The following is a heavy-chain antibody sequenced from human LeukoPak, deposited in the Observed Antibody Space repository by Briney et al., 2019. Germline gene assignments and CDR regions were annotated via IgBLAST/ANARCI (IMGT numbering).Heavy chain of an antibody. D-gene: IGHD3-9*01. CDR3: ARVSKLVNFDY. CDR1: GASIGSPNW. J-gene: IGHJ4*02. V-gene: IGHV4-4*02. CDR2: IYHSGTT. Sequence: PSETLSLTCAVSGASIGSPNWWSWVRQPPGKGLEWIGNIYHSGTTDYTPSLKRRVTISVDTSKNQFSLKLSSVTAADTAVYYCARVSKLVNFDYWGQGTLVTVSS.